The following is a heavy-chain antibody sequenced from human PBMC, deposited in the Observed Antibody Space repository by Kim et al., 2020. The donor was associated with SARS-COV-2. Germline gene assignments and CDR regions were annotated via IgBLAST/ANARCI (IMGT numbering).Heavy chain of an antibody. CDR2: SI. CDR3: AKESAAAFDY. V-gene: IGHV3-9*01. J-gene: IGHJ4*02. Sequence: SIGYADSVKGRFTIYRDNAKNALYLQMNSLRAEDTALYYCAKESAAAFDYWGQGTLVTVSS. D-gene: IGHD6-13*01.